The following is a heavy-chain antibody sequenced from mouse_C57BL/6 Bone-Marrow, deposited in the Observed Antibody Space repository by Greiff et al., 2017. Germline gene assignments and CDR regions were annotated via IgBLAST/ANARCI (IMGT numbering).Heavy chain of an antibody. Sequence: VQLQQSGAELVRPGASVKLSCTASGFNIKDDYMHWVKQRPEQGLEWIGWIDPENGDTEYASKFQGKATITADTSSNNAYLQLSSLTSEDTAVYYCTRVWLDYWGQGTSVTVSS. CDR2: IDPENGDT. D-gene: IGHD2-10*02. J-gene: IGHJ4*01. V-gene: IGHV14-4*01. CDR3: TRVWLDY. CDR1: GFNIKDDY.